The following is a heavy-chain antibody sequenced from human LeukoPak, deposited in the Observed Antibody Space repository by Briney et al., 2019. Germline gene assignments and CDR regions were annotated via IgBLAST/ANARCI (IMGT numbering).Heavy chain of an antibody. CDR3: ARQGSVFGDRGDWFDP. Sequence: SETLSLTCTVSGGSISSYYWSWIRQPPGKGLEWIGYIYYSGSTNYNPSLKTRVTISVDTSKNHFSLKLSSVTAADTAVYYCARQGSVFGDRGDWFDPWGQGTLVTVSS. D-gene: IGHD3-3*01. V-gene: IGHV4-59*08. CDR1: GGSISSYY. J-gene: IGHJ5*02. CDR2: IYYSGST.